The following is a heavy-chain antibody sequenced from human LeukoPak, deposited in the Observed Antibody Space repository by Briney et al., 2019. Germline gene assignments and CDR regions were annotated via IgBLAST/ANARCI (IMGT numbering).Heavy chain of an antibody. J-gene: IGHJ4*02. CDR3: ARVYSYGYYFDY. CDR1: GGTFSSYA. V-gene: IGHV1-69*01. Sequence: SVKVSCTASGGTFSSYAISWVRQAPGQGLEWMGGIIPIFGTANYAQKFQGRVTITADESTSTAYMELSSLRSEDTAVYYCARVYSYGYYFDYWGQGTLVAVSS. CDR2: IIPIFGTA. D-gene: IGHD5-18*01.